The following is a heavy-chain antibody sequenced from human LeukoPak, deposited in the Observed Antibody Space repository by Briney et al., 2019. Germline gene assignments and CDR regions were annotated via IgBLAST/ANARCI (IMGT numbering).Heavy chain of an antibody. CDR1: GFTFSSYA. CDR2: ISYDGSNK. Sequence: GGSLRLSCAASGFTFSSYAMHWVRQAPGKGLEWVEVISYDGSNKYYADSVKGRFTISRDNSKNTLYLQMNSLRAEDTAVYYCARTVDTAMVTIDYWGQGTLVTVSS. CDR3: ARTVDTAMVTIDY. J-gene: IGHJ4*02. D-gene: IGHD5-18*01. V-gene: IGHV3-30-3*01.